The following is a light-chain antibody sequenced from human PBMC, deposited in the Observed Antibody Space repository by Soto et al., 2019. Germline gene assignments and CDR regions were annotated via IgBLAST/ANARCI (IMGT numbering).Light chain of an antibody. CDR1: QSVSNN. CDR2: GSS. CDR3: QQYSYSPMT. Sequence: EIVMTQSPATLSVSPWERVTLSCRASQSVSNNLVWYQQKPGQAPRLLMYGSSIRATGIPDRFSASGSGTDFTLTISRLEPEDFAVYFCQQYSYSPMTFGRGTKVDIK. V-gene: IGKV3-15*01. J-gene: IGKJ1*01.